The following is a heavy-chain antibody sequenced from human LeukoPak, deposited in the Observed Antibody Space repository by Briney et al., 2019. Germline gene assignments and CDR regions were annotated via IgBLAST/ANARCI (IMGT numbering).Heavy chain of an antibody. CDR3: SRSHDYGGLYFYYYMDV. V-gene: IGHV4-39*01. Sequence: PSETLSLTCTVSGGSISSRSDYWGWIRQTPGKGLERIGNLDSSGSTYYNPSLKSRVTSSVGTSKNQFSLNLRSVTAADTAIYFCSRSHDYGGLYFYYYMDVWGKGTTVTVSS. J-gene: IGHJ6*03. CDR2: LDSSGST. D-gene: IGHD4-23*01. CDR1: GGSISSRSDY.